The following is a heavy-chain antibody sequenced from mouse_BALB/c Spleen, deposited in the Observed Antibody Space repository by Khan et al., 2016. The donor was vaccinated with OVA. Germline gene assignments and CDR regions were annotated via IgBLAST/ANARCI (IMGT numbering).Heavy chain of an antibody. V-gene: IGHV1-4*01. J-gene: IGHJ3*01. D-gene: IGHD2-4*01. CDR3: VRDGDYDQYGGWFAY. CDR2: INPSNGYT. CDR1: GYTFTSYT. Sequence: VQLQESGAELVRPGASVKMSCKASGYTFTSYTIHWIKLRPGQGLEWIGYINPSNGYTNYNQKFKDKATLTADKSSTTAYMQLSSLTSDDSAVYYCVRDGDYDQYGGWFAYWGQGTLVTVSA.